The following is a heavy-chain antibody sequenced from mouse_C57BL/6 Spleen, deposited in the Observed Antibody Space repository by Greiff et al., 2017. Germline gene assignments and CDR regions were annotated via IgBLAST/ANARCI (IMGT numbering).Heavy chain of an antibody. J-gene: IGHJ3*01. CDR1: GYTFTGYW. Sequence: VQLQESGAELMKPGASVKLSCKATGYTFTGYWIEWVKQRPGHGLEWIGEILPGSGSTNYNEKFKGKATFTADPSSNTAYMQLSSLTTEDSAIYYCARYCYGSSSWFAYWGQGTLVTVSA. CDR3: ARYCYGSSSWFAY. V-gene: IGHV1-9*01. CDR2: ILPGSGST. D-gene: IGHD1-1*01.